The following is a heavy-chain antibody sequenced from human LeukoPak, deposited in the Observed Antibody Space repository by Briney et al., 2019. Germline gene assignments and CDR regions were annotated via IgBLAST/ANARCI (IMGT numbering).Heavy chain of an antibody. CDR3: ARCQSKYFYERGGFDI. CDR2: IYYSGST. J-gene: IGHJ3*02. Sequence: SETLSLTCTVSGVSISSYYWSWIRQTPGKGLEWIGDIYYSGSTNYRPSLKSRATISVDTSRNQFSLRLSSVTAADTAVYYCARCQSKYFYERGGFDIWGQGTMVTVSS. V-gene: IGHV4-59*01. CDR1: GVSISSYY. D-gene: IGHD3-22*01.